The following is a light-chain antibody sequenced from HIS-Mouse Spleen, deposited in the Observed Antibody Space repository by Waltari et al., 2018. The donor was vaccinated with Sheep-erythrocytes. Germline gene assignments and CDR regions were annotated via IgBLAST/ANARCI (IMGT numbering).Light chain of an antibody. J-gene: IGLJ3*02. CDR3: CSYAGSSTPWV. CDR1: SSYFGCYNL. Sequence: QSALTQPASVSGSPGQSITISCTGTSSYFGCYNLVPWYQQHPGKAPKRMIYEGSKRPSGVSNRFSGSKSGNTASLTISGLQAEDEADYYCCSYAGSSTPWVFGGGTKLTVL. V-gene: IGLV2-23*01. CDR2: EGS.